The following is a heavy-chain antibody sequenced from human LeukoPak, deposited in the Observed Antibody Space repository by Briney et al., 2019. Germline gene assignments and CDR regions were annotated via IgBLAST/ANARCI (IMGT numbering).Heavy chain of an antibody. J-gene: IGHJ4*02. CDR1: GFTVSNNH. CDR3: ARVSLGYLDI. V-gene: IGHV3-66*01. D-gene: IGHD5-18*01. Sequence: GGSLRLSCAASGFTVSNNHMSWVRQAPGKGLEWVSIIYSGNRTYYVDPVKGRFAISRDNSKNTLYLQMNSLRAEDTAVYYCARVSLGYLDIWGQGALVTVSS. CDR2: IYSGNRT.